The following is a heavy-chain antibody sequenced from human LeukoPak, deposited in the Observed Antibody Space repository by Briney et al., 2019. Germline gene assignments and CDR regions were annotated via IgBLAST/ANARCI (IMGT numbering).Heavy chain of an antibody. J-gene: IGHJ6*02. D-gene: IGHD3-10*01. CDR1: GYTFTSYD. Sequence: ASVKVSCKASGYTFTSYDINWVRQATGQGLEWMGWMNPNSGNTGYAQKFQGRVTMTRNTSISTAYMELSSLRSEDTAVYYCARGSEVLLWFGELMIGAYDYYYGMDVWGQGTTVTVSS. CDR2: MNPNSGNT. V-gene: IGHV1-8*01. CDR3: ARGSEVLLWFGELMIGAYDYYYGMDV.